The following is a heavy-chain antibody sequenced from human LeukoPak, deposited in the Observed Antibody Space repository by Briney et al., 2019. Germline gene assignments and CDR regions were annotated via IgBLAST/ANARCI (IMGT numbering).Heavy chain of an antibody. V-gene: IGHV3-7*03. D-gene: IGHD2-2*01. CDR3: ARFKGSTSVFDY. CDR1: GFTFSSHA. J-gene: IGHJ4*02. CDR2: INPDGSDK. Sequence: PGGSLRLSCVASGFTFSSHAMTWVRQAPEKGLEWVGNINPDGSDKLYVDSVKGRFTMSRDNARNSLYLQLGSLRAEDTAVYYCARFKGSTSVFDYWGQGPVVTV.